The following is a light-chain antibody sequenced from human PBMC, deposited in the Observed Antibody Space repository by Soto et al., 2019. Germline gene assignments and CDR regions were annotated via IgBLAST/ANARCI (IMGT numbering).Light chain of an antibody. V-gene: IGKV1-6*01. Sequence: AIQLTQSPSSLSASVGDRVTITCRASQIISSWLAWYQQKPGKPPKVLIYGASNLQSGVPPRFSGSGSGTDFTLAISSLQPEDSATYYCLQDINYPWTFGQGTKVDIK. J-gene: IGKJ1*01. CDR2: GAS. CDR3: LQDINYPWT. CDR1: QIISSW.